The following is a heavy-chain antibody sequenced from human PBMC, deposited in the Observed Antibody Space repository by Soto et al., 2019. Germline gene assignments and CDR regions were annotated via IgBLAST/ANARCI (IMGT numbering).Heavy chain of an antibody. D-gene: IGHD5-12*01. CDR2: ISWNSGII. J-gene: IGHJ5*02. V-gene: IGHV3-9*01. CDR3: AKAGSGYRGWFDP. CDR1: GFTFDDYA. Sequence: EVQLVESGGGLVQPGRSLRLSCATSGFTFDDYAMHWVRQAPGKGLEWVSGISWNSGIIGYAHSVKGRFTISRDNAKNSLYLQMNSLRAEDTALYYCAKAGSGYRGWFDPWGQGTLVTVSS.